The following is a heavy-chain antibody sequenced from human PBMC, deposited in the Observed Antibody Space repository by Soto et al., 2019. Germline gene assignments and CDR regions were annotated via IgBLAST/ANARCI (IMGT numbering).Heavy chain of an antibody. V-gene: IGHV3-23*01. J-gene: IGHJ6*02. CDR2: ISGSGGST. D-gene: IGHD2-15*01. CDR1: GFTFSSYA. CDR3: AKHGYCSGGSCYYPPFYYYYYGMDV. Sequence: GGSLRLSCAASGFTFSSYAMSWVRQAPGKGLEWVSAISGSGGSTYYADSVKGRFTISRDNSKNTLYLQMNSLRAEDTAVYYCAKHGYCSGGSCYYPPFYYYYYGMDVWDQGTTVTVSS.